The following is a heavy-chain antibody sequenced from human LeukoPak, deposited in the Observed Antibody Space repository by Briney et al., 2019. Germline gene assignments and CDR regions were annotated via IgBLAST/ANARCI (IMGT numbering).Heavy chain of an antibody. CDR1: GFTFSSHA. D-gene: IGHD5-12*01. CDR3: ARDPGVAYFAMDV. CDR2: VSSTSSYI. Sequence: PGGSLRLSCAASGFTFSSHAMNWARQAPGKGLEWVSSVSSTSSYIYYADSVKGRFTISRDNAKNSLYLQMNSLRAEDMAVYYCARDPGVAYFAMDVWGQGTTVTVSS. J-gene: IGHJ6*01. V-gene: IGHV3-21*01.